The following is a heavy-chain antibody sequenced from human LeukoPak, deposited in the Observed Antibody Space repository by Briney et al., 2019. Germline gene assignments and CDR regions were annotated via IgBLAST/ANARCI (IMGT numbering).Heavy chain of an antibody. CDR1: GFTFSSYA. J-gene: IGHJ4*02. V-gene: IGHV3-23*01. D-gene: IGHD3-22*01. CDR3: AKTYYCDSSGYLYYFDY. Sequence: GGSLRLSCAASGFTFSSYAMSWVRQAPGKGLEWVSAISGSGGSTYYADSVKGRFTISRDNSKNTLYLQMNSLRAEDTAVYYCAKTYYCDSSGYLYYFDYWGQGTLVTVSS. CDR2: ISGSGGST.